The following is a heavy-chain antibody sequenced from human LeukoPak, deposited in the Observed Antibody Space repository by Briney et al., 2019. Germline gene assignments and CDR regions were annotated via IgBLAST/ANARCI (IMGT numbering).Heavy chain of an antibody. V-gene: IGHV3-15*07. CDR3: ARSVGGWYYFDY. CDR1: GFTFSNVW. D-gene: IGHD6-19*01. Sequence: GGSLRLSCAASGFTFSNVWMNWVRQAPGKGLEWVGRIRSKTHGEAIDYAAPVRGRFTISRDNSKNTLYLQMNSLRAEDTAVYYCARSVGGWYYFDYWGQGTLVTVSS. J-gene: IGHJ4*02. CDR2: IRSKTHGEAI.